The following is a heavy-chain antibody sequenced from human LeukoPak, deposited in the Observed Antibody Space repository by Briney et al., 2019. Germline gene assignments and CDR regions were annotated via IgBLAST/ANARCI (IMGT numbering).Heavy chain of an antibody. Sequence: ASVKVSCKVSGYTLTELSMHWVRQAPGKGLEWMGGFDPEDGETIYAQKFQGRVTMTEDTSTDTAYMELSSLRSEDTAVYSCATHVVVPAAKGDWFDPWGQGTLVTVSS. J-gene: IGHJ5*02. V-gene: IGHV1-24*01. CDR3: ATHVVVPAAKGDWFDP. CDR1: GYTLTELS. D-gene: IGHD2-2*01. CDR2: FDPEDGET.